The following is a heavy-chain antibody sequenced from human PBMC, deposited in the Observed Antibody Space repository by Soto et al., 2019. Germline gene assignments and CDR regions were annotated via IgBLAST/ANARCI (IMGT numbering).Heavy chain of an antibody. J-gene: IGHJ4*02. Sequence: EVQLVESGGGLVQPGGSLRLSCAASGFTFSSYWMSWVRQAPGKGLEWVANIKQDGSEQYYVDSVKGRFTISRDNAKNSLYLQMNSLRAEDTAVYYCAREKGQWLVNYWGQGTLVTVSS. V-gene: IGHV3-7*05. CDR2: IKQDGSEQ. CDR3: AREKGQWLVNY. CDR1: GFTFSSYW. D-gene: IGHD6-19*01.